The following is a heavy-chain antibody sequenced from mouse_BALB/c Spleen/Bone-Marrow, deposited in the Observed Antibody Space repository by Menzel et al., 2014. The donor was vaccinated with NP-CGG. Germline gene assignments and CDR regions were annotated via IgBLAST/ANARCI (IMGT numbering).Heavy chain of an antibody. D-gene: IGHD2-10*02. Sequence: VQLQQSGAELVKPGASAKLSCTASGFNIKDTYMHWVKQRPEQGLEWIGRIDPANGNTKYDPKFQGKATITADTSSNTAYLQLSSLTSEDTAVYYCARSGGYDNYLAWFAYWGQGTLVTVSA. CDR2: IDPANGNT. J-gene: IGHJ3*01. CDR3: ARSGGYDNYLAWFAY. CDR1: GFNIKDTY. V-gene: IGHV14-3*02.